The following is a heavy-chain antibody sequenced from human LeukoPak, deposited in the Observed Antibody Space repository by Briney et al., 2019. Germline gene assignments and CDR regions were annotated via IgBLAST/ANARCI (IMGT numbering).Heavy chain of an antibody. CDR2: IRSNPFGGTT. J-gene: IGHJ4*02. CDR3: ARHRPGTTTRGLDY. D-gene: IGHD1-7*01. V-gene: IGHV3-49*04. Sequence: GGSLRLSCTVSGFTLGDYFMSWVRQAPGKGLQWVGFIRSNPFGGTTESAASVSGRFSFSRDDSKNIAYLQMNSLKTEDTAVYYCARHRPGTTTRGLDYWGQGPLVIVSS. CDR1: GFTLGDYF.